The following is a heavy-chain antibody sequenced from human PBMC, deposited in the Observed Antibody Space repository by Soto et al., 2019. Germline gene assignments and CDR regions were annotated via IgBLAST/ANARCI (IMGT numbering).Heavy chain of an antibody. D-gene: IGHD2-21*01. Sequence: GGSLRLSCAASGFTFSSYAMSWVRQAPGRGLEWVSAISGSGGSTYYADSVKGRFIISRDNSKNTLHLQMNSLRAEDTAVYYCARVASTSYDYYMDVWGKGTTVTVSS. J-gene: IGHJ6*03. V-gene: IGHV3-23*01. CDR2: ISGSGGST. CDR3: ARVASTSYDYYMDV. CDR1: GFTFSSYA.